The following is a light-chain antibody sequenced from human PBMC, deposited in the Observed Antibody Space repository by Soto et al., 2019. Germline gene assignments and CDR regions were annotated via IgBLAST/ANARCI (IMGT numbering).Light chain of an antibody. J-gene: IGLJ1*01. CDR3: GTWDSSLSVGV. V-gene: IGLV1-51*01. Sequence: SVLTQPPAVSAAPEQKVTISCSGSKSNIGNNYVSWYQHLPGTGPKLVIYDNIYRPSGIPDRFSGSKSGTSATLGITGLQNGDDADYYCGTWDSSLSVGVVGTGTKV. CDR1: KSNIGNNY. CDR2: DNI.